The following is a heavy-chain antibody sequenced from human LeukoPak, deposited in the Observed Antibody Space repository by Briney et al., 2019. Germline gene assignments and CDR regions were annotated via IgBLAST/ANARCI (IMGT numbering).Heavy chain of an antibody. CDR1: GGTFSSYA. CDR3: ASQDILTGYYSLPLPFDY. Sequence: SVKVSCKASGGTFSSYAISWVRQAPGQGLEWMGGIIPIFGTANYAQKFQGRVTITADKSTSTAYMELSSLRSEDTAVYYCASQDILTGYYSLPLPFDYWGQGTLVTVSS. J-gene: IGHJ4*02. D-gene: IGHD3-9*01. V-gene: IGHV1-69*06. CDR2: IIPIFGTA.